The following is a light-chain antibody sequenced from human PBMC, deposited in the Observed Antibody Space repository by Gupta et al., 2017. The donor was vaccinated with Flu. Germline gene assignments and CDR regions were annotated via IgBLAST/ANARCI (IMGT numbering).Light chain of an antibody. V-gene: IGKV3-11*01. CDR1: RSVSTY. Sequence: EEATLSCRASRSVSTYFAWYQHKPGRAPRLLIYDASLRATGVPARFTGSGSGTDFTLTISNLEPEDFAVYYCLQRFSWPPITFGQGTRLEMK. CDR3: LQRFSWPPIT. J-gene: IGKJ5*01. CDR2: DAS.